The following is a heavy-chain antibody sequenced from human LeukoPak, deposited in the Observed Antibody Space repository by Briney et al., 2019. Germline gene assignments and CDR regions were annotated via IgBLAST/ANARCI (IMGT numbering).Heavy chain of an antibody. CDR3: ARDLGYCTTVSCYPWFYP. V-gene: IGHV4-59*01. CDR2: IYYSGNA. Sequence: PSETLSLTCTVSGDSITNFYWSWLRQTPGKGLEWIGYIYYSGNANYNPSLKSRVTMSVDTSKNQFSLKLSSVIAADTAIYYCARDLGYCTTVSCYPWFYPWGPGTLVTVSS. CDR1: GDSITNFY. J-gene: IGHJ5*02. D-gene: IGHD2-8*01.